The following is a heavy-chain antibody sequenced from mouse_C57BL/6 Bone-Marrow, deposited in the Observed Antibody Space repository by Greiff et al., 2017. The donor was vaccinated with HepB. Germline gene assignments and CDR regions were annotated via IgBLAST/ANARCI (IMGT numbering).Heavy chain of an antibody. CDR2: ISSGGSYT. D-gene: IGHD2-5*01. Sequence: EVKLVESGGDLVKPGGSLKLSCAASGFTFSSYGMSWVRQTPDKRLEWVATISSGGSYTYYPDSVKGRFTISRDNAKNTLYLQMSSLKSEDTAMYYCASLYSRIVTLDYWGQGTTLTVSS. J-gene: IGHJ2*01. CDR1: GFTFSSYG. V-gene: IGHV5-6*01. CDR3: ASLYSRIVTLDY.